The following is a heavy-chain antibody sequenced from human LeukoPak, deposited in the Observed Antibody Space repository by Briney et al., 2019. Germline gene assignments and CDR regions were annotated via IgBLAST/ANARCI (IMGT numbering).Heavy chain of an antibody. J-gene: IGHJ5*02. CDR3: ARVFRLIVVVPAAIWFDP. D-gene: IGHD2-2*01. Sequence: SETLSLTCTVSGGSISSGDYYWSWLRQPPGKGLEWIGYIYYSGSTYYNPSLKSRVTISVDTSKNQFSLKLSSVTAADTAVYYCARVFRLIVVVPAAIWFDPWGQGTLVTVSS. V-gene: IGHV4-30-4*02. CDR2: IYYSGST. CDR1: GGSISSGDYY.